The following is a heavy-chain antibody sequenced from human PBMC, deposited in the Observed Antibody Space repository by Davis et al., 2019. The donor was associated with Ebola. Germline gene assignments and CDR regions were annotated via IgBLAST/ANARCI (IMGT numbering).Heavy chain of an antibody. Sequence: PGGSLRLSCAVYGGSLSGFHWNWIRQTPGKGLEWLGEITHTGRTNYNPSLDSRVTMSLDTSKNQFSLKVSSVTAADTAVHYCARGNYFELFDWGQGTLVTVSS. V-gene: IGHV4-34*01. CDR1: GGSLSGFH. CDR3: ARGNYFELFD. CDR2: ITHTGRT. J-gene: IGHJ4*02. D-gene: IGHD3-9*01.